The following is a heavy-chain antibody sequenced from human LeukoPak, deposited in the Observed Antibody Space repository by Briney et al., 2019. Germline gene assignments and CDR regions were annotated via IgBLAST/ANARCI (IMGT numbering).Heavy chain of an antibody. J-gene: IGHJ5*02. D-gene: IGHD6-13*01. CDR1: GGSFSGNY. CDR2: INDSGST. V-gene: IGHV4-34*01. CDR3: SRGARIAAAGMKYNWFDP. Sequence: PSETLSLTCAVYGGSFSGNYWSWIRQPPGKGLEGIGEINDSGSTKYNPSLKSRVTISVETSKNQLSLKRSCVTAADTAMYYCSRGARIAAAGMKYNWFDPWGQGTLVTVSS.